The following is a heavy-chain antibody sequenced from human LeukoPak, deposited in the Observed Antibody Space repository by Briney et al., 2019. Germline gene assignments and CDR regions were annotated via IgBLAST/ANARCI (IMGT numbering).Heavy chain of an antibody. V-gene: IGHV4-4*07. J-gene: IGHJ3*02. D-gene: IGHD5-24*01. CDR2: IYTSGST. Sequence: PSETLSLTCTVSGGSISSYYWSWIRQPAGKGLEWIGRIYTSGSTNYNPSLKSRVTMSVDTSKNQFSLKLSSVTAADTAVYYCARDSQTATKAGWVGDAFDIWGQGTMVTVSS. CDR1: GGSISSYY. CDR3: ARDSQTATKAGWVGDAFDI.